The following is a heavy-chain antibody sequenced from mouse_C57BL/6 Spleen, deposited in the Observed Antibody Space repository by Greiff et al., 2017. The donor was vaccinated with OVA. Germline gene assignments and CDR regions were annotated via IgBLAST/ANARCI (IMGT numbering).Heavy chain of an antibody. Sequence: EVKVVESGGGLVQSGRSLRLSCATSGFTFSDFYMEWVRQAPGKGLEWIAASRNKANDYTTEYSASVKGRFIVSRDTSQSILYLQMNALRAEDTAIYYCARDGYYGSSYGAMDYWGQGTSVTVSS. CDR1: GFTFSDFY. D-gene: IGHD1-1*01. J-gene: IGHJ4*01. CDR2: SRNKANDYTT. CDR3: ARDGYYGSSYGAMDY. V-gene: IGHV7-1*01.